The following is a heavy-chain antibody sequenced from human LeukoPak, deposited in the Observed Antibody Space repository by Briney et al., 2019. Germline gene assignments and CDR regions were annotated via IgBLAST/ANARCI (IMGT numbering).Heavy chain of an antibody. CDR2: FGPEDGET. V-gene: IGHV1-24*01. CDR1: GYTLTELS. D-gene: IGHD5-12*01. J-gene: IGHJ4*02. Sequence: ASVKVSCKVSGYTLTELSMHWVRQAPGKGLEWMGGFGPEDGETIYAQKFQGRVTMTEDTSTDTAYMELSSLRSEDTAVYYCATVLRGYSGFILDYWGQGTLVTVSS. CDR3: ATVLRGYSGFILDY.